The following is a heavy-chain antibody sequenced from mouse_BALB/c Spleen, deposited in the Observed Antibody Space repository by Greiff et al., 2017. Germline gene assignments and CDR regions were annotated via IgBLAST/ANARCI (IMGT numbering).Heavy chain of an antibody. CDR2: ISSGGSYT. Sequence: EVMLVESGGDLVKPGGSLKLSCAASGFTFSSYGMSWVRQTPDKRLEWVATISSGGSYTYYPDSVKGRFTISRDNAKNTLYLQMSSLKSEDTAMYYCVYGNYGAYWGQGTLVTVSA. CDR1: GFTFSSYG. CDR3: VYGNYGAY. D-gene: IGHD2-1*01. J-gene: IGHJ3*01. V-gene: IGHV5-6*01.